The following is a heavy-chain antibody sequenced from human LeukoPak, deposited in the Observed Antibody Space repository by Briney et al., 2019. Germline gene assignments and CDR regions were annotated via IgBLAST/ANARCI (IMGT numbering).Heavy chain of an antibody. CDR3: ARGPYSSSSDPDY. J-gene: IGHJ4*02. CDR2: IYYSGST. V-gene: IGHV4-59*01. D-gene: IGHD6-6*01. CDR1: GGSISSYY. Sequence: SETLSLTCIVSGGSISSYYWSWIRQPPGKGLEWIGYIYYSGSTNYNPSLKSRVTISVDTSKNQFSLKLSSVTAADTAVYYCARGPYSSSSDPDYWGQGTLVTVSS.